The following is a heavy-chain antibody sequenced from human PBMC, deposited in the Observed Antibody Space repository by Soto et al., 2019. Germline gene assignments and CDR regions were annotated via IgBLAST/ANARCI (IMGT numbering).Heavy chain of an antibody. D-gene: IGHD3-10*01. CDR1: GFTFSSYA. CDR2: ISGSGGST. Sequence: GGSLRLSCAASGFTFSSYAMSWVRQAPGKGLEWVSAISGSGGSTYYADSVKGRFTISRDNSKNTLYLQMNSLRAEDTAVYYCAKAHYGSGRPTGWYFDYWGQGTLVTVSS. V-gene: IGHV3-23*01. CDR3: AKAHYGSGRPTGWYFDY. J-gene: IGHJ4*02.